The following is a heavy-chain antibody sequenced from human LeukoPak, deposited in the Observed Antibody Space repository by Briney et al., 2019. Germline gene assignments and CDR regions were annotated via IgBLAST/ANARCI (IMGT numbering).Heavy chain of an antibody. CDR1: GFTFSSYG. V-gene: IGHV3-30*18. CDR2: ISYDGSNK. J-gene: IGHJ3*02. CDR3: AKLGYCSGGSCQHDAFDI. D-gene: IGHD2-15*01. Sequence: PGGSLRLSCAASGFTFSSYGMRWVRQAPGKGLEWVAVISYDGSNKYYADSVKGRFTISRDNSKNTLYLQMNSLRAEDTAVYYCAKLGYCSGGSCQHDAFDIWGQGTMVTVSS.